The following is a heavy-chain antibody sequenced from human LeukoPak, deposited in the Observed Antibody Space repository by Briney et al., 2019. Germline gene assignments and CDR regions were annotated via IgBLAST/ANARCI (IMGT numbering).Heavy chain of an antibody. Sequence: PGGSLRLSCAASGFTISTNYMSWVRQAPGKGLEWVSVIYSGGTTYYADSVKGRFSISRGNSKNTLYLQMNSLRAEDTAVYYCARDSSGYYGPFMDYWGQGTLVTVSS. CDR2: IYSGGTT. J-gene: IGHJ4*02. D-gene: IGHD3-22*01. CDR1: GFTISTNY. V-gene: IGHV3-66*01. CDR3: ARDSSGYYGPFMDY.